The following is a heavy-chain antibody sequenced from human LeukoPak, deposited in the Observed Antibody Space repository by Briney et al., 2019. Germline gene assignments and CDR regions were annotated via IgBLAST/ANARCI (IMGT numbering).Heavy chain of an antibody. CDR3: ARDRYYDSSGRGYYYGMDV. Sequence: SETLSLTCTVSGGSISSYYWSWIRQPPGKGLEWIGYIYYSGSTNYNPSLKSRVTISVDTSKSQFSLKLSSVTAADTAVYYCARDRYYDSSGRGYYYGMDVWGQGTTVTVSS. J-gene: IGHJ6*02. V-gene: IGHV4-59*01. D-gene: IGHD3-22*01. CDR2: IYYSGST. CDR1: GGSISSYY.